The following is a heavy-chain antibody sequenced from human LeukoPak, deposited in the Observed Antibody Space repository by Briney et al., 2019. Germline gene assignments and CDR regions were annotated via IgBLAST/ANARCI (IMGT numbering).Heavy chain of an antibody. Sequence: PSETLSLTCTVSGGSISSYYWSWMRQPPGKGLEWIGSIYYSGSTYYNPSLKSRVTISVDTSKNQFSLKLSSVTAADTAVYYCARGRGSKPYYFDYWGQGTLVTVSS. D-gene: IGHD5-24*01. CDR1: GGSISSYY. J-gene: IGHJ4*02. CDR3: ARGRGSKPYYFDY. CDR2: IYYSGST. V-gene: IGHV4-59*12.